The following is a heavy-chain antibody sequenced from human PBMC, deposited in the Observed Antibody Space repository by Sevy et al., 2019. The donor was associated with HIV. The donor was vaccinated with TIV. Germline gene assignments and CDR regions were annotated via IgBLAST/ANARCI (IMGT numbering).Heavy chain of an antibody. Sequence: ASVKVSCKASGYTFSNYGITWVRQAPGQGLEWMGWIGVYNGNIKYAQKFRGRVTVTTDTSTSTAYMELRSLRTDDTAVYYCARFGTVATLRYNYYNGMDVWGQGITVTVSS. J-gene: IGHJ6*02. CDR2: IGVYNGNI. V-gene: IGHV1-18*01. D-gene: IGHD4-17*01. CDR3: ARFGTVATLRYNYYNGMDV. CDR1: GYTFSNYG.